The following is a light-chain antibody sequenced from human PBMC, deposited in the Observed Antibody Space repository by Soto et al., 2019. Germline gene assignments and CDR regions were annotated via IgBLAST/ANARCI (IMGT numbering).Light chain of an antibody. CDR3: QRYGSSPRT. J-gene: IGKJ3*01. V-gene: IGKV3-20*01. CDR1: QSVSSSY. Sequence: EIVLTQSPGTLSLSPGERATLSCRATQSVSSSYLAWYQQKSGQAPRLLIYCASSRATGMPDKFSGSGSGTDLTLTISRLEPEDFAVYYCQRYGSSPRTFGPGTKVDIK. CDR2: CAS.